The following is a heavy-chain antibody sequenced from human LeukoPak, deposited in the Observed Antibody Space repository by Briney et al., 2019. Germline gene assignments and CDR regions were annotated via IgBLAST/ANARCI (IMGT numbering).Heavy chain of an antibody. CDR1: GGSFSGYY. CDR3: AREFLEWLPDY. J-gene: IGHJ4*02. CDR2: INHSGST. D-gene: IGHD3-3*01. V-gene: IGHV4-34*01. Sequence: SETLSLTCAVYGGSFSGYYWSWIRKPPGKGLEWIGEINHSGSTNYNPSLKSRVTISVDTSKNQFSLKLSSVTAADTAVYYCAREFLEWLPDYWGQGTLVTVSS.